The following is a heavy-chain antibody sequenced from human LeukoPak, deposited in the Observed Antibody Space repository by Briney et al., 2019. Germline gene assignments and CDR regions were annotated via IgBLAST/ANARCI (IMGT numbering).Heavy chain of an antibody. J-gene: IGHJ5*02. CDR2: IIPIFGPA. V-gene: IGHV1-69*06. CDR1: GGTFSSYA. Sequence: SVKVSCKASGGTFSSYAISWVRQAPGQGLEWMGGIIPIFGPANYAQKFQGRVTITADKSTSTAYMELSNLRAEDTAVYYCAKSITGTFNWFDPWGQGTLVTVSS. D-gene: IGHD1-20*01. CDR3: AKSITGTFNWFDP.